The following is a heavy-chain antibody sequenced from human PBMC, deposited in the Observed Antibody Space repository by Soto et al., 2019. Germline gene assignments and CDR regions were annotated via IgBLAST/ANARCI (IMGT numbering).Heavy chain of an antibody. D-gene: IGHD4-4*01. Sequence: GGSLRLSCAASGFTFSDSAMHWVRQASGKGLEWVGRIRSKANSYATAYAASVKGRFTISRDDSKNTAYLQMNSLKTEDTAVYYCTRQGGDYSISWFDPWGQGTLVTV. V-gene: IGHV3-73*01. CDR3: TRQGGDYSISWFDP. CDR1: GFTFSDSA. CDR2: IRSKANSYAT. J-gene: IGHJ5*02.